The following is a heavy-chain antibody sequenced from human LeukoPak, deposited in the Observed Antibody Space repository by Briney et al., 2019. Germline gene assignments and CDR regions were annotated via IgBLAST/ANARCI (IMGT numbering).Heavy chain of an antibody. CDR2: ISGSGDST. Sequence: GGSLRLSCAASGFTFSTYAMSWVRQAPGKGLEWVSGISGSGDSTYYADSVMSRFTISRDNSKNTLYLQMNSLRAEDTAVYFCAKDSLSSRSTTCLDYWGQGTLVTVSS. D-gene: IGHD2-2*01. CDR1: GFTFSTYA. V-gene: IGHV3-23*01. CDR3: AKDSLSSRSTTCLDY. J-gene: IGHJ4*02.